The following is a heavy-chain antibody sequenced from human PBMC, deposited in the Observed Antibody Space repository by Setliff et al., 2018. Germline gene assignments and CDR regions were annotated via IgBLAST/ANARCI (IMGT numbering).Heavy chain of an antibody. CDR1: GYTFTSYY. CDR2: INPSGGST. Sequence: ASVKVSCKASGYTFTSYYMHWVRQAPGQGLEWMGIINPSGGSTSYAQKFQGRVTMTRDTSTSTVYMELSSLRSEDTAVYYCARDRKLTYYNFWSGPPTLDYWGQGALVTVSS. D-gene: IGHD3-3*01. CDR3: ARDRKLTYYNFWSGPPTLDY. V-gene: IGHV1-46*03. J-gene: IGHJ4*02.